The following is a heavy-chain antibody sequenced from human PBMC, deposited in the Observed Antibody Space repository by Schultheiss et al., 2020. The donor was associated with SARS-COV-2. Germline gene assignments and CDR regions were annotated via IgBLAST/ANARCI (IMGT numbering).Heavy chain of an antibody. CDR1: GFTFSSYG. Sequence: GGSLRLSCAASGFTFSSYGMHWVRQAPGKGLEFVASIRSSGRDIYYADSMQGRFTVSRDNANNSLYLQMHSLRAEDTAVYYCVRDRSWWTPYNCFDLWGRGTRVT. V-gene: IGHV3-21*01. J-gene: IGHJ5*02. D-gene: IGHD2-15*01. CDR3: VRDRSWWTPYNCFDL. CDR2: IRSSGRDI.